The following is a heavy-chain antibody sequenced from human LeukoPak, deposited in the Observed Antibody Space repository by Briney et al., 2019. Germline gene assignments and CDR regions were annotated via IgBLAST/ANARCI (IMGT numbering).Heavy chain of an antibody. CDR2: ITYSSITK. J-gene: IGHJ3*01. CDR1: GFTFSLQS. V-gene: IGHV3-48*01. Sequence: HPGGSLRLSCEASGFTFSLQSMNWVRQAPGKGLEWISYITYSSITKYYADSVKGRFTISRDNARNSLYLQMDSLRAEDTAVYYCAKDVLRNYGDYVGPNGLDLWGHGTMVTVSS. D-gene: IGHD4-17*01. CDR3: AKDVLRNYGDYVGPNGLDL.